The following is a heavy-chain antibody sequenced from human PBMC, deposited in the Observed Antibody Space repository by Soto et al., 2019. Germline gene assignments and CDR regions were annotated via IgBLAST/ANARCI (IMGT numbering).Heavy chain of an antibody. CDR1: GYTFSGFY. CDR3: ASAAVTGTAGLDF. V-gene: IGHV1-2*02. D-gene: IGHD6-19*01. CDR2: INPNSGGT. J-gene: IGHJ4*02. Sequence: ASVKVSCKASGYTFSGFYMHWVRQAPGQGLEWMGWINPNSGGTKSAEKFQGRVTVTRDTSISTAYMELSRLTSDDTAVYYCASAAVTGTAGLDFWGQGTQVTVSS.